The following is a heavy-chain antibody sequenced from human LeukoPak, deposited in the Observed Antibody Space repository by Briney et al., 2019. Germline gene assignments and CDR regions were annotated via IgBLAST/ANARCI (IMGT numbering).Heavy chain of an antibody. J-gene: IGHJ4*02. CDR3: ASSGWYPPYYFDY. CDR1: GGSIGSYY. D-gene: IGHD6-19*01. V-gene: IGHV4-59*08. Sequence: SETLSLTCTVSGGSIGSYYWSWIRQPPGKGLEWIGYIYYSGSTNYNPSLKSRVTISVDTSKNQFSLKLSSVTAADTAVYYCASSGWYPPYYFDYWGQGTLVTVSS. CDR2: IYYSGST.